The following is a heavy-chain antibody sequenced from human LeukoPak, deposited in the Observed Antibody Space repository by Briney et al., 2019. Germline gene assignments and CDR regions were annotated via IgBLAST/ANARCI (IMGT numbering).Heavy chain of an antibody. J-gene: IGHJ4*02. CDR2: IYHSGNT. CDR3: ARRTNVAPEYHFGS. Sequence: PWETLSLTCSVSGGSFSGYYWTWIRQPPGKGLEWIGYIYHSGNTNYNPSLKSRVTISLDMSKNQFSLKLTSVTAADTAVYYCARRTNVAPEYHFGSWGQGILVTVSS. D-gene: IGHD5-12*01. V-gene: IGHV4-59*08. CDR1: GGSFSGYY.